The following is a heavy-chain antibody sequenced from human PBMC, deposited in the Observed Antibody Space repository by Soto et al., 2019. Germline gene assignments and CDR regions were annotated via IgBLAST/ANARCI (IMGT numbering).Heavy chain of an antibody. CDR2: IYYSGST. CDR3: ARQLSRSGYYRFPSYFDS. J-gene: IGHJ4*02. CDR1: GGSISSSSYY. Sequence: XETRSLTCTVAGGSISSSSYYWGWIRQPPGKGLEWIGSIYYSGSTYYNPSLKSRVTISVDTSKNQFSLKLSSVTAADTAVYYCARQLSRSGYYRFPSYFDSWGQGTLVTVSS. V-gene: IGHV4-39*01. D-gene: IGHD3-22*01.